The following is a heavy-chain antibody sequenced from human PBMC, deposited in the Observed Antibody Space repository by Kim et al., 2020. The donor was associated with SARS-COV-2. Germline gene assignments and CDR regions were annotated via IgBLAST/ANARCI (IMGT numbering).Heavy chain of an antibody. D-gene: IGHD4-4*01. V-gene: IGHV4-4*07. J-gene: IGHJ5*02. CDR3: ARDRATTPYFFWFDP. Sequence: PSLKSRVTMSVGTSKNQFSLKLSSVTAADTAVYYCARDRATTPYFFWFDPWGQGTLVTVSS.